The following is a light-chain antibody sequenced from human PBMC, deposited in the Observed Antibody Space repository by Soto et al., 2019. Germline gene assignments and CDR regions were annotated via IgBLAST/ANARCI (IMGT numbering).Light chain of an antibody. J-gene: IGKJ4*01. CDR2: TAS. CDR3: QQTNSFPLT. CDR1: QSISDW. Sequence: DIQMTQSPSTLSASVGDRVTITCRASQSISDWLAWYQQKPGKAPKLLIYTASSLQTGVPSRFGGSGSGTDFTLTITSLQPEDVATYYCQQTNSFPLTFGAGTKVDIK. V-gene: IGKV1-12*01.